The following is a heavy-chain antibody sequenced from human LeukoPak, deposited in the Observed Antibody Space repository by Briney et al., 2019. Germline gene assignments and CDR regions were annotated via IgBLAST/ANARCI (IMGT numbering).Heavy chain of an antibody. Sequence: ASVKVPCKASGYTFTGYYMHWVRQAPGQGLEWMGWINPNSGGTNYAQKFQGRVTMTRDTSISTAYMELSRLRSDDTAVYYCARVSLSIAAAGTQPTPFDYWGQGTLVTVSS. CDR3: ARVSLSIAAAGTQPTPFDY. D-gene: IGHD6-13*01. CDR2: INPNSGGT. V-gene: IGHV1-2*02. J-gene: IGHJ4*02. CDR1: GYTFTGYY.